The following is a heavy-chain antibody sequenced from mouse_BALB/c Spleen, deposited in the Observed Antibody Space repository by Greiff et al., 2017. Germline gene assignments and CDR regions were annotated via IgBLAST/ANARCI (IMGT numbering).Heavy chain of an antibody. CDR1: GFTFSSYY. D-gene: IGHD1-1*01. CDR2: INSNGGST. CDR3: ARRGSSYSFAY. Sequence: EVQLVESGGGLVKLGGSLKLSCAASGFTFSSYYMSWVRQTPEKRLELVAAINSNGGSTYYPDTVKGRFTISRDNAKNTLYLQMSSLKSEDTALYYCARRGSSYSFAYWGQGTLVTVSA. V-gene: IGHV5-6-2*01. J-gene: IGHJ3*01.